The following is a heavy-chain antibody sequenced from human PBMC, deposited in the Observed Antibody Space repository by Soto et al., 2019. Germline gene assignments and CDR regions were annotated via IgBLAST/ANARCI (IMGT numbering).Heavy chain of an antibody. CDR3: ARSGYSYGPYDY. D-gene: IGHD5-18*01. J-gene: IGHJ4*02. V-gene: IGHV3-53*01. CDR1: GGSVRTYY. Sequence: WETLSLTCTVSGGSVRTYYWSWVRQAPGKGLEWVSVIYSGGSTYYADSVKGRFTISRDNSKNTLYLQMNSLRAEDTAVYYCARSGYSYGPYDYWGQGTLVTVSS. CDR2: IYSGGST.